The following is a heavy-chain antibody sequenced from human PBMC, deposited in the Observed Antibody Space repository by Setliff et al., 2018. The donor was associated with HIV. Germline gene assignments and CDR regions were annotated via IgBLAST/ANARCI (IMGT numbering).Heavy chain of an antibody. V-gene: IGHV4-38-2*02. D-gene: IGHD4-17*01. J-gene: IGHJ4*02. CDR3: ASSPAWKSDYGLHTFDY. Sequence: SETLSLTCTVSGYSISSGYYWGWIRQPPGKGLGWIGSIYHSGSTYYNPSLKSRVTISVDTSKNQFSLKLSSVTAADTAVYYCASSPAWKSDYGLHTFDYWGQGTLVTVSS. CDR2: IYHSGST. CDR1: GYSISSGYY.